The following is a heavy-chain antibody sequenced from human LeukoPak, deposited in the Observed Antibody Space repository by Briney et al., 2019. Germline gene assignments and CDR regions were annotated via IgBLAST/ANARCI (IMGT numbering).Heavy chain of an antibody. CDR1: GGSISSSSYY. D-gene: IGHD2-2*01. CDR3: ARQGYCISTSCPGNAFDI. J-gene: IGHJ3*02. CDR2: IYYNGST. V-gene: IGHV4-39*01. Sequence: SETLSLTCTVSGGSISSSSYYWGWIRQPPGKGLEWIGSIYYNGSTYYNPSLKSRVTISVDTSKYHFSLKLSSVTAADTAVYYCARQGYCISTSCPGNAFDIWGQGTMVTVSS.